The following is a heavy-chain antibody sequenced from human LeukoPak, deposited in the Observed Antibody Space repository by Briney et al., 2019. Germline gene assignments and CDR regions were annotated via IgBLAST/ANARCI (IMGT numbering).Heavy chain of an antibody. J-gene: IGHJ4*02. CDR2: ITDSGHKT. V-gene: IGHV3-23*01. CDR1: GLTFSNYA. CDR3: AKITKATTPNY. D-gene: IGHD3-10*01. Sequence: PGGSLRLSCAASGLTFSNYAMNWVRQASGKGLEWVSGITDSGHKTYYADSVKGRFSISRDNSKNTVYLQMSDLRAEDTAVYYCAKITKATTPNYWGQGTLVTVSS.